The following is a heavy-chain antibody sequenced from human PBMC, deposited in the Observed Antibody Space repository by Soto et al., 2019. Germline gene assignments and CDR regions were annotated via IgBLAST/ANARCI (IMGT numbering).Heavy chain of an antibody. D-gene: IGHD5-12*01. Sequence: SETLSLTCAVSGISMISTYWRWVRQPPGKGLEWIGYSYYSGSTNYNPSLKSRVAISVDLANNRFSLKLSSVTAADTAVYYCARARGGYIIDFWGQGTLVTVSS. CDR1: GISMISTY. V-gene: IGHV4-59*01. J-gene: IGHJ4*02. CDR3: ARARGGYIIDF. CDR2: SYYSGST.